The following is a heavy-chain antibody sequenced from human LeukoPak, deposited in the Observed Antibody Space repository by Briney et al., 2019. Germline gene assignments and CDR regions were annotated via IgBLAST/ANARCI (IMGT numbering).Heavy chain of an antibody. Sequence: SETLSLTCTVSGGSISSGGYYWSWIRQPPGKGLEWIGYIYHSGSTYYNPSLKSRVTISVDTSKNQFSLKLSSVTAADTAVYYCNLAARRGAPFDYRGQGTLVTVSP. V-gene: IGHV4-30-2*01. CDR1: GGSISSGGYY. CDR2: IYHSGST. CDR3: NLAARRGAPFDY. D-gene: IGHD6-6*01. J-gene: IGHJ4*02.